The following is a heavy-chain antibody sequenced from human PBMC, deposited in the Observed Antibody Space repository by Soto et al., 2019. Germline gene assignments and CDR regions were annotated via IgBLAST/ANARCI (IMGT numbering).Heavy chain of an antibody. D-gene: IGHD3-10*01. CDR2: INHSGST. Sequence: SETLSLTCAVYGESLGGYYWTWIRQSPGRGLEWIGEINHSGSTESNPSLKSRVTMSVDTSKNQFSLKLSSVTAADTAVYYCASSYYGSGNPKDYYYGMDVWGQGTTVTVSS. V-gene: IGHV4-34*01. CDR1: GESLGGYY. CDR3: ASSYYGSGNPKDYYYGMDV. J-gene: IGHJ6*02.